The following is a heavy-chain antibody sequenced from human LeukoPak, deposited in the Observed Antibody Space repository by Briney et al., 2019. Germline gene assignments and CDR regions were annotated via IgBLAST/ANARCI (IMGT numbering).Heavy chain of an antibody. D-gene: IGHD4/OR15-4a*01. V-gene: IGHV4-4*07. CDR3: AKEDPMLPTLDP. J-gene: IGHJ5*02. Sequence: SETLSLTCTVSGGSISSYYWSWIRQPAGKGLEWIGRIYTSGSTNYNPSLKSRVTKSVDTSKNQFSLKLSSVTAADTAVYYCAKEDPMLPTLDPWGQGTLVTVSS. CDR1: GGSISSYY. CDR2: IYTSGST.